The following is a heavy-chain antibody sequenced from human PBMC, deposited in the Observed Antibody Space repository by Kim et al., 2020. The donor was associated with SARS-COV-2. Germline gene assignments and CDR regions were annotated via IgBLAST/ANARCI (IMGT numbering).Heavy chain of an antibody. D-gene: IGHD3-10*01. V-gene: IGHV4-59*01. Sequence: SETLSLTCTVSGGSISSYYWCWIRQPPGKGLEWIGYIYYSGSTNYNPSLKSRVTISVDTPKNQFSLKLSSVTSAETAGYYCVRVFGGPGRYDAVDIWGQGTRVTVSP. CDR2: IYYSGST. J-gene: IGHJ3*02. CDR3: VRVFGGPGRYDAVDI. CDR1: GGSISSYY.